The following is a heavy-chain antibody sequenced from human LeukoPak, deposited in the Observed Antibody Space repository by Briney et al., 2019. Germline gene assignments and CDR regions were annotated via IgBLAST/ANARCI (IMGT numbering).Heavy chain of an antibody. D-gene: IGHD3-10*01. V-gene: IGHV4-61*02. CDR1: GGSISSGSYY. CDR3: ARAPYYYGAGSYGEDY. Sequence: TLSLTCTDSGGSISSGSYYWSWIRQPAGKGLEWLGRIYTSGSTNYNPFLKSRVTISVDTSKNQFCLKLSSVTAVDTAVYYCARAPYYYGAGSYGEDYWGQGTLVTVSS. CDR2: IYTSGST. J-gene: IGHJ4*02.